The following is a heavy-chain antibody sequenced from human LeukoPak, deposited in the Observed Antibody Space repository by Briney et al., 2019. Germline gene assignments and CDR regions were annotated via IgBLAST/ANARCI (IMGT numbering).Heavy chain of an antibody. J-gene: IGHJ4*02. V-gene: IGHV3-21*01. Sequence: GGSLRLSCAASGFTVSSNYMSWVRQAPGKGLEWVSSISSSSSYIYYADSVKGRFTISRDNAKNSVYLQMNSLRAEDTAVYYCVRDSDWSCSGSTCYSFFDYWGQGTLVTVSP. D-gene: IGHD2-15*01. CDR1: GFTVSSNY. CDR2: ISSSSSYI. CDR3: VRDSDWSCSGSTCYSFFDY.